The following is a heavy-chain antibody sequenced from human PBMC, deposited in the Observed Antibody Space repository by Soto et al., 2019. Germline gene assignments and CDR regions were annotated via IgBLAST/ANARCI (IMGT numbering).Heavy chain of an antibody. CDR2: ISGSGDST. Sequence: EVPLLESGGGLVQPGGSLRLSCAASGLTFSSYAMSWVRQAPGKGLEWVSAISGSGDSTFYADSVKGRFTISRDNSKNTLYLQMNSLRAEDTAVYYCAKRAWGTYYFDYWGQGTLVTVSS. D-gene: IGHD3-16*01. J-gene: IGHJ4*02. CDR1: GLTFSSYA. V-gene: IGHV3-23*01. CDR3: AKRAWGTYYFDY.